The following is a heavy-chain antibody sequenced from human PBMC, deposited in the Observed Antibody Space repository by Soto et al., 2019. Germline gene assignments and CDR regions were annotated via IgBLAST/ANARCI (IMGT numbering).Heavy chain of an antibody. D-gene: IGHD2-2*01. Sequence: GEALNLSVKVSGYSFTIYLMGWVRQMPGKGLEWMGIIYPGDSDTRYSPSFQGQVTISADKSISTAYLQWSSLKASDTAMYYCARWGTALRYQLLSYIHPAFDIWGQGTMVNVSS. CDR1: GYSFTIYL. V-gene: IGHV5-51*01. CDR2: IYPGDSDT. J-gene: IGHJ3*02. CDR3: ARWGTALRYQLLSYIHPAFDI.